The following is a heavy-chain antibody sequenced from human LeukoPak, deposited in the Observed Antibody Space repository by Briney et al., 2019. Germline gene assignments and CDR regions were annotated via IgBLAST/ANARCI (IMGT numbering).Heavy chain of an antibody. V-gene: IGHV5-51*01. CDR1: GYSFTSYW. CDR2: INPGDLDT. CDR3: ARSLSGSLRRPLDY. D-gene: IGHD1-26*01. Sequence: GESLKISCKGSGYSFTSYWIAWVRHMPGKGLEWMGIINPGDLDTRYNPSFQGQVTISADKSISTAYLRWRSLTASDTAIYFCARSLSGSLRRPLDYWGQGTLVTVSS. J-gene: IGHJ4*02.